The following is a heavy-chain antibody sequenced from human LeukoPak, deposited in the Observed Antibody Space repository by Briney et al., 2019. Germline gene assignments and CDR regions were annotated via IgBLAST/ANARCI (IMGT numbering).Heavy chain of an antibody. Sequence: SDTLSLTCTVSGGSTRSYYWSWIRQPPGKGLEWIGHIYNSGSAKYNPSLKSRVTISLDTSKNQFSLKLSSVTAADTAVYYCARASTGDSSGYWVFDYWGQGTLVTVSS. V-gene: IGHV4-59*07. CDR2: IYNSGSA. CDR3: ARASTGDSSGYWVFDY. CDR1: GGSTRSYY. J-gene: IGHJ4*02. D-gene: IGHD3-22*01.